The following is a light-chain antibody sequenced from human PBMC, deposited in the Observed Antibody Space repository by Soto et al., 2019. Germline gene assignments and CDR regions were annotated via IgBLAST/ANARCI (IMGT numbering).Light chain of an antibody. J-gene: IGKJ2*01. V-gene: IGKV3-15*01. CDR1: QSVSSN. CDR3: QQYSNWPYT. CDR2: GAS. Sequence: EIVMTQSPATLSVSPGERATLSCRASQSVSSNLAWYQQKPGQAPRLLIYGASTRATGIPHRFSGRGSGTGFTLTINSLQCQDVAVYYCQQYSNWPYTFGQGTKLEIK.